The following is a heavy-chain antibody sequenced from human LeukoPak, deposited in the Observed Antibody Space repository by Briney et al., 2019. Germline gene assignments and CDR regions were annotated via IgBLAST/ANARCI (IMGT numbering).Heavy chain of an antibody. J-gene: IGHJ4*02. D-gene: IGHD5-12*01. CDR3: ASGLPWVAMST. CDR2: ISSSSSTI. V-gene: IGHV3-48*04. CDR1: GFIFDNYV. Sequence: GGSLRLSCAASGFIFDNYVMSWVRQVPGKGLEWVSYISSSSSTIYYADSVKGRFTIPRDNAKNSLYLQMNSLRAEDTAVYYCASGLPWVAMSTWGQGTLVTVSS.